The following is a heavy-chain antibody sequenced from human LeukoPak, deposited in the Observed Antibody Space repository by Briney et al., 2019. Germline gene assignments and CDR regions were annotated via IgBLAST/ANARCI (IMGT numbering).Heavy chain of an antibody. CDR1: GGSISSSSYY. Sequence: ASETLSLTCTVSGGSISSSSYYWGWIRQPPGKGLEWIGSIYYSGSTYYNPSLKSRVTISVDTSKNQFSLKLSSVTAADTAVYYCASGTGGGNPFDYWGQGTLVTVSS. D-gene: IGHD4-23*01. V-gene: IGHV4-39*07. J-gene: IGHJ4*02. CDR3: ASGTGGGNPFDY. CDR2: IYYSGST.